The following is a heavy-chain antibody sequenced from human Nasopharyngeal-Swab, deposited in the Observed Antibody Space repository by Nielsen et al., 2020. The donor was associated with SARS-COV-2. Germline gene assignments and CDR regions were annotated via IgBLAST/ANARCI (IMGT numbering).Heavy chain of an antibody. J-gene: IGHJ4*02. D-gene: IGHD2-15*01. CDR3: AKDSGLAVVAAATPAYY. V-gene: IGHV3-23*01. Sequence: GESLKISCAASGFTFSSYAMTWFRQAPGKGPEWVSTISASVIDPNYADSVKGRFTISRDNSRSTLFLQMSSLRAEDTAIYYCAKDSGLAVVAAATPAYYWGQGTLVIVSS. CDR1: GFTFSSYA. CDR2: ISASVIDP.